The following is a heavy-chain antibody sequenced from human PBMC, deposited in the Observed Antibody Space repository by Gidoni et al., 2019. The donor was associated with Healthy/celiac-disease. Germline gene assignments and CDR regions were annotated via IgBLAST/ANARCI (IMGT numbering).Heavy chain of an antibody. V-gene: IGHV4-34*01. J-gene: IGHJ6*02. CDR3: ASPAENCYDYDGRDV. Sequence: STHYNPSLKSRVTISVDTAKNQFSLKLRPVTAADTAVYYCASPAENCYDYDGRDVWGQGTTVTVSS. CDR2: ST.